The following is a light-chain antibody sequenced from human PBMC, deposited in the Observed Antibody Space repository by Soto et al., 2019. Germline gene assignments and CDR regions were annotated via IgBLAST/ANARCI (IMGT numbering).Light chain of an antibody. CDR1: QSISSW. CDR2: KAS. CDR3: QGST. Sequence: DIQMTQSPSTLSAPVGDRVTITCRASQSISSWLAWYQQKPGKAPKLLIYKASSLESGVPSRFSGSGSGTEFTLTISSLQPDDFATYDCQGSTFGQGTKLEIK. V-gene: IGKV1-5*03. J-gene: IGKJ2*02.